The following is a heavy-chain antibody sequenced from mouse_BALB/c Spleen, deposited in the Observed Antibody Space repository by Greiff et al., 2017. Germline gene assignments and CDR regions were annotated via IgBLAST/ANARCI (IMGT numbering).Heavy chain of an antibody. J-gene: IGHJ4*01. CDR2: ISTYYGDA. D-gene: IGHD1-1*01. CDR1: GYTFTDYA. V-gene: IGHV1S137*01. CDR3: ARLGTTVVAEGYAMDY. Sequence: QVQLQQSGAELVRPGVSVKISCKGSGYTFTDYAMHWVKQSHATSLEWIGVISTYYGDASYNQKFKGKATMTVDKSSSTAYMELARLTSEDSAIYYCARLGTTVVAEGYAMDYWGQGTSVTVSS.